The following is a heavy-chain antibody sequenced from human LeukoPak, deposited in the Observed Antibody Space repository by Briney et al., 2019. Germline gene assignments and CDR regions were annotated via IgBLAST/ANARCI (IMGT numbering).Heavy chain of an antibody. D-gene: IGHD3-22*01. CDR3: ARVLYYYDSSGYYYAGWESYFDY. Sequence: GASVKVSCKASGYTFTGYYMHWVRQAPGQGLKWMGWINPNSGGTNYAQKFQGRVTMTRDTSISTAYMELSRLRSDDTAVYYCARVLYYYDSSGYYYAGWESYFDYWGQGTLVTVSS. V-gene: IGHV1-2*02. J-gene: IGHJ4*02. CDR2: INPNSGGT. CDR1: GYTFTGYY.